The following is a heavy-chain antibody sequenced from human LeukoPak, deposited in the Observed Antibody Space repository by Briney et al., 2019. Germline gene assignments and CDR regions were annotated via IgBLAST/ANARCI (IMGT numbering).Heavy chain of an antibody. V-gene: IGHV3-23*01. CDR3: ANGYCSSTSCYGSGDWFDP. Sequence: GGSLRLSCAASGFTFDDYGMSWVRQAPGKGLEWVSAISGSGGSTYYADSVKGRFTISRDNSKNTLYLQMNSLRAEDTAVYYCANGYCSSTSCYGSGDWFDPWGQGTLVTVSS. D-gene: IGHD2-2*03. CDR2: ISGSGGST. J-gene: IGHJ5*02. CDR1: GFTFDDYG.